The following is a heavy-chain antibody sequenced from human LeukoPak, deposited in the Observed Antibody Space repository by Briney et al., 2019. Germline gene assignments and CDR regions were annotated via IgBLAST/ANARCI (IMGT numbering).Heavy chain of an antibody. Sequence: GGSLRLSCAASGFNFADSAMHWVRRAPGKGLEWVSLISGDGGSTYYADPVKGRFSISRDNSKNSLYLQMNSLRIEDTALYYCAKSQGYCSSTSCRPYSTSWPFNYWGQGTLVTVAS. J-gene: IGHJ4*02. CDR3: AKSQGYCSSTSCRPYSTSWPFNY. CDR2: ISGDGGST. D-gene: IGHD2-2*01. CDR1: GFNFADSA. V-gene: IGHV3-43*02.